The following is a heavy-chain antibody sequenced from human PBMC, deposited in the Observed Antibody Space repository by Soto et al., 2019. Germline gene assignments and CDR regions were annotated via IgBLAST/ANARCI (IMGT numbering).Heavy chain of an antibody. CDR2: INHSGST. D-gene: IGHD6-6*01. CDR3: ARTLGSSYSSSLCY. Sequence: TSETLSLTCAVYGGSFSGYYWSWIRQPPGKGLEWIGEINHSGSTNYNPSLKSRVTISVDTSKNQFSLKLSSVTAADTAVYYCARTLGSSYSSSLCYWGQGTLVTVSS. CDR1: GGSFSGYY. J-gene: IGHJ4*02. V-gene: IGHV4-34*01.